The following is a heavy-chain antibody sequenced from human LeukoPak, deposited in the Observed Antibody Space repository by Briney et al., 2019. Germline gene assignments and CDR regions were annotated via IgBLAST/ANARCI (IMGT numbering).Heavy chain of an antibody. CDR1: GGSISSYY. D-gene: IGHD3-3*01. J-gene: IGHJ5*02. V-gene: IGHV4-39*01. CDR2: IYYSGST. CDR3: ARHRKITIFGVARLNWFDP. Sequence: PSETLSLTCTVSGGSISSYYWGWIRQPPGKGLEWIGSIYYSGSTYYNPSLKSRVTISVDTSKNQFSLKLSSVTAADTAVYYCARHRKITIFGVARLNWFDPWGQGTLVTVSS.